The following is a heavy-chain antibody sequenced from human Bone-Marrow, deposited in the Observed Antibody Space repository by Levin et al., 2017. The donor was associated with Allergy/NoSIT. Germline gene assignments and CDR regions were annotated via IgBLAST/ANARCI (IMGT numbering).Heavy chain of an antibody. D-gene: IGHD2/OR15-2a*01. CDR3: ARHRNTMNIHDSFDI. Sequence: PSETLSLTCAASGFTFDDYGMSWVRQAPGKGLEWVSVINWSGGRTGYADSVKGRLTISRDNANNSLYLQMNSLRVEDTALYYCARHRNTMNIHDSFDIWGQGTMVTVSS. V-gene: IGHV3-20*04. J-gene: IGHJ3*02. CDR2: INWSGGRT. CDR1: GFTFDDYG.